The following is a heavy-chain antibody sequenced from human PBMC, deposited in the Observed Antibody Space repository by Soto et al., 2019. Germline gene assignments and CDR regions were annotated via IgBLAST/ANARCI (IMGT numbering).Heavy chain of an antibody. CDR1: GGTFSSYA. Sequence: SVKVSCKASGGTFSSYAISWVRQAPGQGLEWMGGIIPIFGTPNYAQKFQGRVTITADESTSTAYMELSSLKSEDTAVYYCATGGYSGYNYHHDYYGMDVWGQGTTVTAP. V-gene: IGHV1-69*13. J-gene: IGHJ6*02. CDR2: IIPIFGTP. CDR3: ATGGYSGYNYHHDYYGMDV. D-gene: IGHD5-12*01.